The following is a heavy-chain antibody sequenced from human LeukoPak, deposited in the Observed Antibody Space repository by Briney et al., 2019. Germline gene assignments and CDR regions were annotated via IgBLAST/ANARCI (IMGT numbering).Heavy chain of an antibody. D-gene: IGHD1-26*01. CDR2: ISGSGGST. J-gene: IGHJ3*02. V-gene: IGHV3-23*01. CDR3: AKDTGGSYAFDI. Sequence: GGSLRLSCAASGFTFSSYAMSWVRQAPGKGLEWVSAISGSGGSTYYADSVKGRFTISRDNSKNSLYLQMNSLRTEDTALYYCAKDTGGSYAFDIWSQGTMVTVSS. CDR1: GFTFSSYA.